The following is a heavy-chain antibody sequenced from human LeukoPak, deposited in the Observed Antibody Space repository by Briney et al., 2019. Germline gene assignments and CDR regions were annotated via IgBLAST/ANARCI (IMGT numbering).Heavy chain of an antibody. CDR3: ARGRYYYDSSGYYYVEGWFDP. Sequence: SETLSLTCTVSGGSISSYYWSWIRQPPGKGLEWIGYIYYSGSTNYNPSLKSRVTISVDTSKNQFSLKLSSVTAADTAVYYCARGRYYYDSSGYYYVEGWFDPWGQGTLATVSS. J-gene: IGHJ5*02. V-gene: IGHV4-59*01. CDR1: GGSISSYY. CDR2: IYYSGST. D-gene: IGHD3-22*01.